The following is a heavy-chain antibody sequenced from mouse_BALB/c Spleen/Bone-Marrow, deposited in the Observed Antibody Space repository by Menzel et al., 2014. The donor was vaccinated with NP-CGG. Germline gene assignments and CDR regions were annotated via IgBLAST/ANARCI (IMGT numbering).Heavy chain of an antibody. CDR3: AKGGHVMDY. J-gene: IGHJ4*01. D-gene: IGHD1-1*02. V-gene: IGHV1-9*01. CDR2: ILPGGGST. Sequence: QVQLQQSGAELMKPGASVMISCKATGYTFSDYWIEWVKQRPGHGLEWIGEILPGGGSTNYNENFKGKATFTADTSSNTAYTQLSSLTSEDSAVYYCAKGGHVMDYWGQGTSVTVSS. CDR1: GYTFSDYW.